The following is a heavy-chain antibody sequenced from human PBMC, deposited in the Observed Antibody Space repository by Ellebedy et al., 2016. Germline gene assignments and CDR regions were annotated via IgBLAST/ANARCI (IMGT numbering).Heavy chain of an antibody. V-gene: IGHV3-21*01. J-gene: IGHJ5*02. D-gene: IGHD6-13*01. Sequence: GESLKISCAASGFTFSSYSMNWVRQAPGKGLEWVSSISSSSSYIYYVDSVKGRFTISRDNAKNSLYLQMNSLRAEDTAVYYCARERQLVQDWFDPWGQGTLVTVSS. CDR1: GFTFSSYS. CDR3: ARERQLVQDWFDP. CDR2: ISSSSSYI.